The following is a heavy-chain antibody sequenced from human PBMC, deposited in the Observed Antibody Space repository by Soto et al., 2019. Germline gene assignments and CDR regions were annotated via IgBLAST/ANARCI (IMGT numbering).Heavy chain of an antibody. CDR1: GFTFSSYA. J-gene: IGHJ4*02. Sequence: GGSLRLSCAASGFTFSSYAMHWVRQAPGKGLEWVAVISYDGSNKYYADSVKGRFTISRDNSKNTLYLQMNSLRAEDTAVYYCARDSDYWGQGTLVTVSS. CDR3: ARDSDY. V-gene: IGHV3-30*04. CDR2: ISYDGSNK.